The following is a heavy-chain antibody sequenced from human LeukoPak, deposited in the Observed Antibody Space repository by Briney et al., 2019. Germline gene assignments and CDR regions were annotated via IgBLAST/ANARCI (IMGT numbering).Heavy chain of an antibody. CDR1: GFTFTSYG. Sequence: PGGSLRLSCAASGFTFTSYGISWVRQAPGQGLEWMGWISAYNGNTNYAQKLQGRVTMTTDTSTSTAYMELRSLRSDDTAVYYCARDRYGSGIIRVDVWGKGTTVTVSS. CDR2: ISAYNGNT. D-gene: IGHD3-10*01. CDR3: ARDRYGSGIIRVDV. J-gene: IGHJ6*04. V-gene: IGHV1-18*01.